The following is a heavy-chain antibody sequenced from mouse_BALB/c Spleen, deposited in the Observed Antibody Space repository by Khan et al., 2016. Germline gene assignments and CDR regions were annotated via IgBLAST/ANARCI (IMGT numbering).Heavy chain of an antibody. CDR2: INPGSGGT. CDR3: AGYDGNDYAMDY. V-gene: IGHV1-54*01. Sequence: QVQLKQSGAELVRPGTSVKVSCKASGYAFTNYLIEWVKQRPGQGLEWIGVINPGSGGTNYNEKLTGKATLTEDKSSSTAYMQLSSLASDDSAVYCCAGYDGNDYAMDYWGQGTSVTVSS. D-gene: IGHD2-3*01. CDR1: GYAFTNYL. J-gene: IGHJ4*01.